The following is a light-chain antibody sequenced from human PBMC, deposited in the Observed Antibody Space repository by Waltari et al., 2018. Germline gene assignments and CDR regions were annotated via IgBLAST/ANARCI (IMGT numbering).Light chain of an antibody. CDR1: HNVLYRSNNKND. J-gene: IGKJ2*01. CDR3: QQYYTTPHT. V-gene: IGKV4-1*01. CDR2: WTS. Sequence: DIVMTQSPASLAVSLGERATIHCKSSHNVLYRSNNKNDLAWYQHKPGQPPKLLIYWTSTRESGVPDRFSGSGSGTDFTLTISSLQAEDVAVYYCQQYYTTPHTFGQGTKLEIK.